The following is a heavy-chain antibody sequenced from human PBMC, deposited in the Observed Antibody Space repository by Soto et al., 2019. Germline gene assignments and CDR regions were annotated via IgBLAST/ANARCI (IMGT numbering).Heavy chain of an antibody. V-gene: IGHV3-33*01. D-gene: IGHD2-21*02. CDR3: ARDPYGGNSKSIYYYYDMDV. CDR1: GFTFSRYG. Sequence: GGSLRLSCEASGFTFSRYGMHWVRQAPGKGLEWVAVIWYDGSNKYYADSVKGRFTISRDNSKNTLYLQMNSLRAEDTAVYYCARDPYGGNSKSIYYYYDMDVWGQGTTVTVSS. J-gene: IGHJ6*02. CDR2: IWYDGSNK.